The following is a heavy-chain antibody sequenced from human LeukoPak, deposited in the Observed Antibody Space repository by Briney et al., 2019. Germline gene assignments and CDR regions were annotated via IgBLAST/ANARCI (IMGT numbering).Heavy chain of an antibody. J-gene: IGHJ4*02. CDR1: GFTVSSNY. CDR3: ASGFNVDTAMVQ. CDR2: IYSGGSA. V-gene: IGHV3-53*01. D-gene: IGHD5-18*01. Sequence: GGSLRLSCAASGFTVSSNYMSWVRQAPGKGLEWVSVIYSGGSAYYADSVKGRFTISRDNSKNTLYLQMNSLRAEDTAVYYCASGFNVDTAMVQWGQGTLVTVSS.